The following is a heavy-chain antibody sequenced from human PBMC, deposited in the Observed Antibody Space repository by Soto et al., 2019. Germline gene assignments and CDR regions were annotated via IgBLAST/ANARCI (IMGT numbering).Heavy chain of an antibody. CDR1: WFTLSSSC. V-gene: IGHV1-58*01. CDR3: AADLRIQLDYYYGMDV. D-gene: IGHD2-2*01. Sequence: GAPVEGCCKGSWFTLSSSCLQWGRQGRGQRLEWIGWIVVGSGNTNYAQKFQERVTITRDMSTSTAYMELSSLRSEDTAVYYCAADLRIQLDYYYGMDVWGQGTTVTVSS. J-gene: IGHJ6*02. CDR2: IVVGSGNT.